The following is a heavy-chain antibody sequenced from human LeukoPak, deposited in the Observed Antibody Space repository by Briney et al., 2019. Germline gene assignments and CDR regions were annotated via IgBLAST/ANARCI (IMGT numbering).Heavy chain of an antibody. CDR3: AGRVKDPGEVGPAAGSVYFDL. V-gene: IGHV4-39*01. Sequence: SETLSLTCTVSGVSVSSSDYYWDWMRQPPGQGLEWIGSIYYSGSTYYNPSLKSRVTISVDTSKNQFSLKLNSVTAADTAVYQCAGRVKDPGEVGPAAGSVYFDLWGRGTLVTVSS. CDR1: GVSVSSSDYY. J-gene: IGHJ2*01. CDR2: IYYSGST. D-gene: IGHD2-2*01.